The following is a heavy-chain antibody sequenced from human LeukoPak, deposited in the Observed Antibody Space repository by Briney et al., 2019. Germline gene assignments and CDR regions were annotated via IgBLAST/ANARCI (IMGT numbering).Heavy chain of an antibody. V-gene: IGHV3-23*01. J-gene: IGHJ4*02. CDR2: ISGSCGST. Sequence: GGSLRLSCAASGFTFSSYAMSWVRQAPGKGLEWVSAISGSCGSTYYADSVKGRFTISRDNSKNTLYLQMNSLRAEDTAVYYCARDYGGYFDYWGQGTLVTVSS. CDR3: ARDYGGYFDY. CDR1: GFTFSSYA. D-gene: IGHD4-23*01.